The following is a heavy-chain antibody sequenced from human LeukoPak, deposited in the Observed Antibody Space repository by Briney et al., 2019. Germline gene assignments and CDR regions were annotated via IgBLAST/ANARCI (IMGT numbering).Heavy chain of an antibody. Sequence: GGSLRLSCAASGFTFSNYNMHWVRQAPGKGLEWVSYISSSSSSIHYADSVKGRFTISRDNAKNSLYLQMNSLRAEDTAVYYCARDRGDFWSGYYTNYFDYWGQETLVTVSS. CDR1: GFTFSNYN. V-gene: IGHV3-48*01. J-gene: IGHJ4*02. CDR3: ARDRGDFWSGYYTNYFDY. D-gene: IGHD3-3*01. CDR2: ISSSSSSI.